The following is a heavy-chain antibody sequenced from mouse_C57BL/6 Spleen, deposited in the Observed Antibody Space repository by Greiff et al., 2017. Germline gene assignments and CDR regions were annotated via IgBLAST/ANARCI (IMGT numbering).Heavy chain of an antibody. J-gene: IGHJ2*01. D-gene: IGHD2-3*01. Sequence: EVQVMESGGGLVQPGGSLKLSCAASGFTFSDYYMYWVRQTPEKRLEWVAYISNGGGSTYYPDTVKGRFTISRDNAKNTLYLQMSRLKSEDTAMYYCARGGDGYPFDYWGQGTTLTVSS. CDR2: ISNGGGST. V-gene: IGHV5-12*01. CDR3: ARGGDGYPFDY. CDR1: GFTFSDYY.